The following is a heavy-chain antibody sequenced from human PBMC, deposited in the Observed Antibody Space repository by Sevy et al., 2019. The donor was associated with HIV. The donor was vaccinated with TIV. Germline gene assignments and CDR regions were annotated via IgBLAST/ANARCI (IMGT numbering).Heavy chain of an antibody. CDR1: GFTFSSYA. J-gene: IGHJ4*02. CDR2: ISGSGGST. D-gene: IGHD3-22*01. V-gene: IGHV3-23*01. Sequence: GGSLRLSCAASGFTFSSYAMSWVRQAPGKGLEWVSAISGSGGSTYYADSVKGQFTISRDNSKNTVYLQMNSLRAEDTGGYYCAKEGPGYYYCSSGYFPFWGQGTLVTGSS. CDR3: AKEGPGYYYCSSGYFPF.